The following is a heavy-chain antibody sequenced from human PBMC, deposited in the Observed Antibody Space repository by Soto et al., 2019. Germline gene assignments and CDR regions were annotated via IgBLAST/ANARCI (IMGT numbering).Heavy chain of an antibody. Sequence: EVQLVESGGGLVKPGGSLRLSCAASGFTFSNASMSWVRQAPGKGLEWVGRIKGKTDGGTTDYAAPVKSRFTISRDDSNNTLYLQMNSLKTEDTAVYYCAPVPRIAGAGGWFDHWGQGTLVSVSS. J-gene: IGHJ5*02. D-gene: IGHD6-19*01. CDR2: IKGKTDGGTT. V-gene: IGHV3-15*01. CDR3: APVPRIAGAGGWFDH. CDR1: GFTFSNAS.